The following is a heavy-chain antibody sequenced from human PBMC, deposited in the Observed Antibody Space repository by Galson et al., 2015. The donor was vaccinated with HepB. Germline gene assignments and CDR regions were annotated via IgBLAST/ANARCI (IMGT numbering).Heavy chain of an antibody. V-gene: IGHV3-9*01. CDR3: AKDSLRFLEWLLSGTPIFDY. CDR1: GFTFDDYA. D-gene: IGHD3-3*01. J-gene: IGHJ4*02. CDR2: ISWNSGSI. Sequence: SLRLSCAASGFTFDDYAMHWVRQAPGKGLEWVSGISWNSGSIGYADSVKGRFTISRDNAKNSLYLQMNSLRAEDTALYYCAKDSLRFLEWLLSGTPIFDYWGQGTLVTVSS.